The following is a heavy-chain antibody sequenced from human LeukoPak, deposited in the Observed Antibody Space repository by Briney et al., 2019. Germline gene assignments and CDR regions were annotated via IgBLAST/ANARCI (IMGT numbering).Heavy chain of an antibody. CDR3: ARVSSGNWNYTFDI. V-gene: IGHV4-4*07. CDR2: IYTSGTT. CDR1: GGSINSYY. Sequence: SETLSLTCTVSGGSINSYYWSWIRQPAGKGLEWIGRIYTSGTTNQNPSLKSRVTMSVGPSKNQFSLKLSSVTAADTAVYYCARVSSGNWNYTFDIWGQGTMVTVSS. J-gene: IGHJ3*02. D-gene: IGHD1-7*01.